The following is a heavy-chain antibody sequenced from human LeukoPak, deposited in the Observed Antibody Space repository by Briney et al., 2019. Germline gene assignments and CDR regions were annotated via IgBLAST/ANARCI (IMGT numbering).Heavy chain of an antibody. Sequence: GASVKVSCKASGYTFTSYYMHWVRQAPGQGLEWMGIINPSGGSTSYAQKFQGRVTMTRDTSTSTVYMELSSLRSEDTAVYYCARDGDYVWGSYRFNFGYWGQGTLVTVSS. D-gene: IGHD3-16*02. CDR1: GYTFTSYY. V-gene: IGHV1-46*01. CDR3: ARDGDYVWGSYRFNFGY. J-gene: IGHJ4*02. CDR2: INPSGGST.